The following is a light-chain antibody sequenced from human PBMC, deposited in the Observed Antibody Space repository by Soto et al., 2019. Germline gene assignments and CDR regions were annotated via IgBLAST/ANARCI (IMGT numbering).Light chain of an antibody. CDR3: YSAADNKLV. V-gene: IGLV3-27*01. CDR2: KDT. Sequence: SYELTQPSSVSVSPGQTARITCSGDVLAKRYARWFHQKPGQAPVVVIYKDTERPSGIPERFSGFSSGTTVTLTISGAQVEDEADYYCYSAADNKLVFGGGTKLTVL. CDR1: VLAKRY. J-gene: IGLJ2*01.